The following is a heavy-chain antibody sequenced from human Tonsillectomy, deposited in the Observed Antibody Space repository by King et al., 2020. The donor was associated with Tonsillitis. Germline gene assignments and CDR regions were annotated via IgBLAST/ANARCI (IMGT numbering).Heavy chain of an antibody. CDR1: GFTFDDYA. CDR2: IGWNNGSI. V-gene: IGHV3-9*01. CDR3: AKTFGDYGGWFDP. Sequence: VQLVESGGGLVQPGRSLRLSCAASGFTFDDYAMHWVRQAPGKGLEWVSGIGWNNGSIDYADSVKGRFTISRDNAKNSLYLQMNSLRAEDTAFYYCAKTFGDYGGWFDPWGQGTLVTVSS. J-gene: IGHJ5*02. D-gene: IGHD4-17*01.